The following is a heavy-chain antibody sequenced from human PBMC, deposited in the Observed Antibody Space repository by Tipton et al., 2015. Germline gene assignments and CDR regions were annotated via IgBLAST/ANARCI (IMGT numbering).Heavy chain of an antibody. CDR3: ARAYYYDSSGYPLFDY. D-gene: IGHD3-22*01. CDR1: GYSFTTYY. CDR2: INPSGNST. Sequence: QSGPEVKKPGASVKVSCKASGYSFTTYYMHWVRQAPGQGLEWMGIINPSGNSTSYAQKFQGRVTMTRDTSTSTVYMELSSLRSEDTAVYYCARAYYYDSSGYPLFDYWGQGTLVTVSS. J-gene: IGHJ4*02. V-gene: IGHV1-46*01.